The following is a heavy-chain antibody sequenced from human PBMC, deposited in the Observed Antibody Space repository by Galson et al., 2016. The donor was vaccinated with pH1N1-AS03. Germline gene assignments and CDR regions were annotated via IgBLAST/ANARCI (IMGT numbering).Heavy chain of an antibody. Sequence: SLRLSCAASGFTFSSSNMNWVRQAPGKGLEWVSCISSSSRTIYYVDSVKGRFTISRDNAKSSLYLQMHSLRAEDTAVYYCARTHHGDYAYYGMDVWGQGTTVTVSS. CDR1: GFTFSSSN. CDR3: ARTHHGDYAYYGMDV. V-gene: IGHV3-48*01. J-gene: IGHJ6*02. CDR2: ISSSSRTI. D-gene: IGHD4-17*01.